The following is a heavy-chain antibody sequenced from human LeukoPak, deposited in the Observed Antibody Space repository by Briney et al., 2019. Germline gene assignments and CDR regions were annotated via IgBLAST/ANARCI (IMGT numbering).Heavy chain of an antibody. CDR1: GFTFSSYW. V-gene: IGHV3-7*01. J-gene: IGHJ4*02. Sequence: SLTLSCPASGFTFSSYWMSWVRQAPRTALEWPANIKQDVSEKYYPDSVKRRVTISRDNANNSLYLQMNTLISEDTTVDYGSRGFHRYDYDSGAYSVYWGEGTLVTVSS. CDR3: SRGFHRYDYDSGAYSVY. CDR2: IKQDVSEK. D-gene: IGHD3-22*01.